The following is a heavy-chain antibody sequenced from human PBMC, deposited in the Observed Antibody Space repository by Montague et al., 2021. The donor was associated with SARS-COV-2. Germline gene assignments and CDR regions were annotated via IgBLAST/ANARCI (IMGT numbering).Heavy chain of an antibody. D-gene: IGHD3-3*01. CDR3: ARWGEYYDSPYYYYAMDV. CDR1: GGSISPYY. V-gene: IGHV4-59*12. Sequence: SETLSLTCTVSGGSISPYYWSWIRQSPGKGLECIGYTPYSGSTDYNPSLKSRVTISIDTSKNQFSLKLSPVTAADTAVYYCARWGEYYDSPYYYYAMDVWGQGTTVTVSS. CDR2: TPYSGST. J-gene: IGHJ6*02.